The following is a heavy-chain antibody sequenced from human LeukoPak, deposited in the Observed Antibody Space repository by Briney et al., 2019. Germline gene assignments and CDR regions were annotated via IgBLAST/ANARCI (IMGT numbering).Heavy chain of an antibody. V-gene: IGHV3-30*02. Sequence: GGSLRLSCAASGFTFSTHGMHWVRQAPGKGLEWVAFIRYDGINKYYADSVKGRFTISRDSFKNTLYLQMNSLRPEDTAVYYCARDSYYYGALDPWGQGTLVTVSS. CDR2: IRYDGINK. CDR1: GFTFSTHG. J-gene: IGHJ5*02. CDR3: ARDSYYYGALDP. D-gene: IGHD3-10*01.